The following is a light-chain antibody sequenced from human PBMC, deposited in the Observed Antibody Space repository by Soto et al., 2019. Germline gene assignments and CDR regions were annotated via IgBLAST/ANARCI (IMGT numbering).Light chain of an antibody. CDR2: EVS. CDR3: SSYAGSNNVV. Sequence: QSALTQPPSASGSPGQSVTISCTGTSSDVGAYYYVSWYQQHPGKAPKLMIYEVSKRPPGVPDRFSGSKSGNTASLTVSGLQAEDEADYYCSSYAGSNNVVFGTGTQLTVL. V-gene: IGLV2-8*01. J-gene: IGLJ7*01. CDR1: SSDVGAYYY.